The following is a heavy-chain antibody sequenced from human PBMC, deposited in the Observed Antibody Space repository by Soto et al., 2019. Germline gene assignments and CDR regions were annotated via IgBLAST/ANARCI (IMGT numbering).Heavy chain of an antibody. CDR2: ITANGRIT. V-gene: IGHV3-23*01. CDR3: ARGGLGTSAGWFDP. J-gene: IGHJ5*02. D-gene: IGHD7-27*01. CDR1: GFTLNSYV. Sequence: GGSLRLSCAASGFTLNSYVMNGVLQPPGKGLEWVSGITANGRITYYAESVKGRSTISRDISKNTVSLLMNSLTAEDTAIYYCARGGLGTSAGWFDPWGQGTLVTVSS.